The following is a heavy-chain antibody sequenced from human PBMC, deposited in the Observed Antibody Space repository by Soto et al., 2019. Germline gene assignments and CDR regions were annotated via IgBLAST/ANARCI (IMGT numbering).Heavy chain of an antibody. Sequence: SLRLSCAASGFTFSSYAMHWVRQAPGKGLEWVAVISYDGSNKYYADSVKGRFTISRDNSKNTLYLQMNSLRAEDTAVYYCARVPYSSSGYYFDYWGQGTLVTVSS. J-gene: IGHJ4*02. D-gene: IGHD6-6*01. CDR2: ISYDGSNK. CDR1: GFTFSSYA. V-gene: IGHV3-30-3*01. CDR3: ARVPYSSSGYYFDY.